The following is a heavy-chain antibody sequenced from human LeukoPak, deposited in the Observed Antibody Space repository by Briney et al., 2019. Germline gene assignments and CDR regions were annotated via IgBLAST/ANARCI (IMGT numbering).Heavy chain of an antibody. CDR2: IYTSGST. J-gene: IGHJ5*02. V-gene: IGHV4-61*02. Sequence: SQTLSLTCTVSGGSISSGSYYWSWIRQPAGKGLEWIGRIYTSGSTNYNPSLKSRVTISVDTFKNQFSLKLSSVTAADTAVYYCARETYLTYCSGGSCQADNWFDPWGQGTLITVSS. D-gene: IGHD2-15*01. CDR1: GGSISSGSYY. CDR3: ARETYLTYCSGGSCQADNWFDP.